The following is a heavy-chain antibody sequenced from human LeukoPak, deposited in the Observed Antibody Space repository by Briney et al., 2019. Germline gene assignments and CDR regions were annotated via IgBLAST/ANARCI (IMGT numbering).Heavy chain of an antibody. CDR2: IQNKAQGGTA. Sequence: GGCLRLSCAASGFSFSDAGMSWVRQAPGKGLEWVGRIQNKAQGGTAAYAAPVKGRFTISRDDSNHTLYLEMSSLKTEDTAVYYCSADAVLLWFGFLAYWGQGALVTVSS. D-gene: IGHD3-10*01. CDR1: GFSFSDAG. CDR3: SADAVLLWFGFLAY. J-gene: IGHJ4*02. V-gene: IGHV3-15*01.